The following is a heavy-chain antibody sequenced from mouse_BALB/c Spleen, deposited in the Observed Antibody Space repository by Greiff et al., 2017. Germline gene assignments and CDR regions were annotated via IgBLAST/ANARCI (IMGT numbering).Heavy chain of an antibody. CDR2: INSNGGST. V-gene: IGHV5-6-3*01. CDR3: ASHYDGFAY. D-gene: IGHD2-4*01. J-gene: IGHJ3*01. Sequence: EVKLVESGGGLVQPGGSLKLSCAASGFTFSSYGMSWVRQTPDNRLELVATINSNGGSTYYPDSVKGRFTISRDNAKNTLYLQMSSLKSEDTAMYYCASHYDGFAYWGQGTLVTVSA. CDR1: GFTFSSYG.